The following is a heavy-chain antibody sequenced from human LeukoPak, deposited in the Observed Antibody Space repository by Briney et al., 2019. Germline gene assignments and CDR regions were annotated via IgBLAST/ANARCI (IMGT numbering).Heavy chain of an antibody. CDR3: AGLLGSWYSTFDAFDI. CDR2: ISSSSSYI. J-gene: IGHJ3*02. D-gene: IGHD6-13*01. V-gene: IGHV3-21*01. Sequence: GGSLRLSCAASGFTFSSYSMNWVLQAPGKGLEWVSSISSSSSYIYYADSVKGRFTISRDNAKNSLYLQMNSLRAEDTAVYYCAGLLGSWYSTFDAFDIWGQGTMVTVSS. CDR1: GFTFSSYS.